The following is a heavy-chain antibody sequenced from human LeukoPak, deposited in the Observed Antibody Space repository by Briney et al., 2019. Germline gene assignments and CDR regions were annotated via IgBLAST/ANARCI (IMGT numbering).Heavy chain of an antibody. J-gene: IGHJ4*02. CDR1: GASISSFY. CDR3: ARAKPGSPPDY. CDR2: IFYTGAT. Sequence: SETLSLTCTDSGASISSFYWSWIRQPPGKGLEYIGYIFYTGATNYNPALTSPITISVDTSKNQFSLRLNSVTAADTAVYYCARAKPGSPPDYWGQGTLVTVSS. D-gene: IGHD3-10*01. V-gene: IGHV4-59*01.